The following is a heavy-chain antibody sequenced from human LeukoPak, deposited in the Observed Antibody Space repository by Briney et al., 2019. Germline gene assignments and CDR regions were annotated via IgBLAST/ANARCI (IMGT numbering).Heavy chain of an antibody. CDR3: ARDYLGYFPRFDP. CDR2: IYYSGST. J-gene: IGHJ5*02. CDR1: GGSISSGDYY. V-gene: IGHV4-30-4*08. Sequence: SETLSLTCTVSGGSISSGDYYWSWIRQPPGKGLEWIGYIYYSGSTYYNPSLKSRVTISVDTSKNQFSLKLSSVTAADTAVYYCARDYLGYFPRFDPWGQGTLVTVSS. D-gene: IGHD2-15*01.